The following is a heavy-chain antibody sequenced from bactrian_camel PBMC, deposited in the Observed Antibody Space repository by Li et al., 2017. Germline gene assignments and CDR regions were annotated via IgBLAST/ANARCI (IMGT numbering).Heavy chain of an antibody. CDR3: AADWVHCAVEGALGGY. CDR2: INSGGGST. CDR1: SSTYC. J-gene: IGHJ4*01. V-gene: IGHV3S31*01. D-gene: IGHD1*01. Sequence: VQLVESGGGSVQAGGSLRLSCAGSSSTYCMGWFRQAAVGREGVATINSGGGSTYYADSVKGRFTISRDNAKNTLYLQMNSLKAEDTAIYYCAADWVHCAVEGALGGYWGQGTQVTVS.